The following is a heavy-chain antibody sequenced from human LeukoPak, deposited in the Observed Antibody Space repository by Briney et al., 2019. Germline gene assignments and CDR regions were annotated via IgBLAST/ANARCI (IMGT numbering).Heavy chain of an antibody. V-gene: IGHV4-34*01. D-gene: IGHD2-2*01. CDR3: ARGQVPAARGYNWFDP. J-gene: IGHJ5*02. Sequence: SETPSLTCAVYGWSFNDHYWNWVRQPPGKGLEWIGEINARVDTNFNPSLKSRVTISVASSTNQFSLTLRSMIAADTAVYYCARGQVPAARGYNWFDPWGQGTLVTVSS. CDR1: GWSFNDHY. CDR2: INARVDT.